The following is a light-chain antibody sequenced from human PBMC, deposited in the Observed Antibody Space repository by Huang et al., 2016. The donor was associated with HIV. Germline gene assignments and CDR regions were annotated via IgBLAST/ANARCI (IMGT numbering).Light chain of an antibody. Sequence: EIVLTQSPGTLSLSPGERATLSCWASQSVNSSYLAWYQQKPGQAPTLLIYGASSRATGIPDSFSGSGSGTDFTLTISRLEPEDFAVYYCQQYGSSPYTFGQGTKLEIK. CDR3: QQYGSSPYT. CDR2: GAS. J-gene: IGKJ2*01. CDR1: QSVNSSY. V-gene: IGKV3-20*01.